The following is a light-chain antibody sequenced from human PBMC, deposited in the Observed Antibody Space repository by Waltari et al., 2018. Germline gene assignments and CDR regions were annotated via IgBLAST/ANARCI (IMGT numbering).Light chain of an antibody. J-gene: IGKJ1*01. CDR3: QQYYSYPPT. V-gene: IGKV1-8*01. CDR2: AAS. Sequence: AIRITQSPSSLSASTGERVTITCRASQGISSYLAWYQQKPWKAPKLLIYAASTLQSGVPSRFSGSGSGTDFTLTISCLQSEDFATYYCQQYYSYPPTFGQGTKVEIK. CDR1: QGISSY.